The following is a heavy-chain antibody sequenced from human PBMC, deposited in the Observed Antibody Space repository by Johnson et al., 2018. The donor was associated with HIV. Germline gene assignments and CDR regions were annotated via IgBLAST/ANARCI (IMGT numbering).Heavy chain of an antibody. CDR2: ISGSGGST. D-gene: IGHD6-6*01. CDR3: AKDRDSSSPNDAFDI. V-gene: IGHV3-23*04. Sequence: VQLVESGGGLVQPGGSLRLSCVASGFTVSGNYMSWVRQAPGKGLEWVSGISGSGGSTYYADSVKGRFTISRDNSKNTLYLQMNSLRAEDTAVYYCAKDRDSSSPNDAFDIWGQGTMVTVSS. CDR1: GFTVSGNY. J-gene: IGHJ3*02.